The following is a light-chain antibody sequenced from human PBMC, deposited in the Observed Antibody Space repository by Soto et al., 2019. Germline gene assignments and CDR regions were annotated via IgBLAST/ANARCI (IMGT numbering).Light chain of an antibody. CDR1: HSVSSNY. Sequence: EIVLTQSPGTLSLSPGERATLSCRSSHSVSSNYLAWYQQKPGQAPRLLIYDVSSRATGIPERFSGSGSGTDFNLTISRLGPVDFAVYYCQQYGVSPTFGQGTKVEI. V-gene: IGKV3-20*01. CDR2: DVS. J-gene: IGKJ1*01. CDR3: QQYGVSPT.